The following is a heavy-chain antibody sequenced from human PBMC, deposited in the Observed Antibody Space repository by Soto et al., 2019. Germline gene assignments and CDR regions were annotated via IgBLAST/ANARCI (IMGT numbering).Heavy chain of an antibody. CDR3: ARGAVPGNWDVFDT. CDR2: IYGVDSDT. D-gene: IGHD6-19*01. J-gene: IGHJ3*02. CDR1: GYSLTAYL. Sequence: PGESLKISCKGSGYSLTAYLIGWVRQMPGKGLEWMGIIYGVDSDTRYSPSFEGQVTISADKSIGTAYLQWSSLKASDTAMYYCARGAVPGNWDVFDTWGQGTMVTVSS. V-gene: IGHV5-51*01.